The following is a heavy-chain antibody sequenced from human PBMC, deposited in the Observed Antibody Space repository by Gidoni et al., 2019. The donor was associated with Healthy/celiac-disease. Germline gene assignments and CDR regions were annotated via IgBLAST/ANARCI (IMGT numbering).Heavy chain of an antibody. CDR1: GLSLSTSGVG. D-gene: IGHD3-3*01. J-gene: IGHJ6*02. V-gene: IGHV2-5*02. CDR2: IYWDDDK. CDR3: AHSLGDFWSGSDYYGMDV. Sequence: QITLKESGPTLVKPTQTLTLTCTFSGLSLSTSGVGVGWIRKPPGNALEWLALIYWDDDKRYSPSLKSRLTITKDTSKNQVVLTMTNMDPVDTATYYCAHSLGDFWSGSDYYGMDVWGQGTTVTVSS.